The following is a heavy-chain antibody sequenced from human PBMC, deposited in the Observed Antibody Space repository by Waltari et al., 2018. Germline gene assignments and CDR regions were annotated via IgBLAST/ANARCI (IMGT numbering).Heavy chain of an antibody. CDR1: GFTFSNYA. CDR2: IRGDGGDST. J-gene: IGHJ3*02. CDR3: AKFPSDM. Sequence: EVQVLESGGGLVQPGGSLRLSCAASGFTFSNYAMSWVRQAPGKGLEWVSGIRGDGGDSTYYAASVKGRFTISRDNSKSTLYLQMNSLRAEDTAVYYCAKFPSDMWGQGTMVTVSS. V-gene: IGHV3-23*01.